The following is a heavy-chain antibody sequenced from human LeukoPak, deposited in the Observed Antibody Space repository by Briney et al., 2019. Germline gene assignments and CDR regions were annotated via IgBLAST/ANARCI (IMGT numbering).Heavy chain of an antibody. CDR1: GGSISSGDYY. J-gene: IGHJ4*02. CDR2: SYAGGMT. Sequence: SETLSLTCTVTGGSISSGDYYWSWLRPPPGKGLEWIASSYAGGMTFSNPALKRRLTISADTSRNHFSLRLSTVTAADTALYVCARHFDHHTAYFDSWGQGSLVSVSS. D-gene: IGHD1-14*01. V-gene: IGHV4-39*01. CDR3: ARHFDHHTAYFDS.